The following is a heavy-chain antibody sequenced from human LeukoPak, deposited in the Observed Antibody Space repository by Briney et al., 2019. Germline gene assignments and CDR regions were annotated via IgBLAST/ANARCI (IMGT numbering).Heavy chain of an antibody. V-gene: IGHV3-23*01. CDR3: AGYSSGWYYFQH. J-gene: IGHJ1*01. CDR2: ISGSGGST. CDR1: GFTFSSYA. D-gene: IGHD6-19*01. Sequence: QPGGSLRLSCAASGFTFSSYAMSWVRQAPGKGLEWVSAISGSGGSTYYADSVKGRFTISRDNSKNTLYLQMNSLRAEDTAVYSCAGYSSGWYYFQHWGQGTLVTVSS.